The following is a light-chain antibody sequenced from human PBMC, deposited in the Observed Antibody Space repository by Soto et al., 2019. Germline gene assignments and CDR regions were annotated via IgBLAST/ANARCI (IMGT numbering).Light chain of an antibody. CDR2: GAS. CDR1: QSVSSTY. CDR3: QQYGRSPPFT. Sequence: IVLTQSPGTMSLSPGERATLSCRASQSVSSTYIAWYQQNPDQPPRLLIYGASSRATGIPDRFSGSGSGTDFTLTISRLEPEDFAAYFCQQYGRSPPFTFGQGTKVEIK. J-gene: IGKJ2*01. V-gene: IGKV3-20*01.